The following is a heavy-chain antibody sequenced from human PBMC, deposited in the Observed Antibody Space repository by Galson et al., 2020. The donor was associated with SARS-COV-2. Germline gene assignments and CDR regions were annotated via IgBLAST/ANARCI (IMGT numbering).Heavy chain of an antibody. CDR3: ARNRYDRCYNYPMDV. CDR1: GGYISGYY. V-gene: IGHV4-59*01. Sequence: SQTLSLTCSVSGGYISGYYWTWIRQPPGKGLEWIGYIYYTGSTNYNPSLKSRITISLDTPKNQFSLKLTSVTAADTSVYYCARNRYDRCYNYPMDVWGQGTTVIVSS. J-gene: IGHJ6*02. D-gene: IGHD3-3*01. CDR2: IYYTGST.